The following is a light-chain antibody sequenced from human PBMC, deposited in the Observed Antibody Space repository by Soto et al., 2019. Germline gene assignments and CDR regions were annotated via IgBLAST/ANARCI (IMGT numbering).Light chain of an antibody. CDR1: QDIGNF. Sequence: IHMTQSPSSLSASVGDRVTITCQASQDIGNFLTWYQQKQGRAPVLLIYDAANLATGVPPRFSGSGSGRDFKLTISSLQTEDIAAYYCQQYDRLPITFGQGTRLEI. CDR3: QQYDRLPIT. V-gene: IGKV1-33*01. CDR2: DAA. J-gene: IGKJ5*01.